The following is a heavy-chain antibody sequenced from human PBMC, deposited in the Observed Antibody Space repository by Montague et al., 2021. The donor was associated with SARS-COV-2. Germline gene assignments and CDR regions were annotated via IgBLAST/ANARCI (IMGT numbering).Heavy chain of an antibody. D-gene: IGHD3-10*01. CDR1: GGSFSGYY. CDR3: ARGTDYGSGMYSHYYYDH. V-gene: IGHV4-34*01. J-gene: IGHJ4*02. CDR2: INHSGST. Sequence: SETLSLTCAVYGGSFSGYYWSWIRQPPGKGLEWIGEINHSGSTNYNPSLKSRVTISVDTSKNQFSLKLSSVTAADTAVCYCARGTDYGSGMYSHYYYDHWGQGTLVTVSS.